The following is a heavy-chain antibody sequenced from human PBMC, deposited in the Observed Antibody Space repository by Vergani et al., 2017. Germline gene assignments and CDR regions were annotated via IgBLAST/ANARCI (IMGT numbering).Heavy chain of an antibody. CDR1: GFSFPGYA. CDR3: AKDREMATITGY. CDR2: VSGSSATP. V-gene: IGHV3-23*01. Sequence: EVQLLESGGGLVQPGGSLRLSCEASGFSFPGYAMSWVRQAPGKGLEWVSSVSGSSATPYYADSVKGRFIISRDNSKNTLHLQMNSLRAEDTAVYYCAKDREMATITGYWGQGTLVTVSS. J-gene: IGHJ4*02. D-gene: IGHD5-24*01.